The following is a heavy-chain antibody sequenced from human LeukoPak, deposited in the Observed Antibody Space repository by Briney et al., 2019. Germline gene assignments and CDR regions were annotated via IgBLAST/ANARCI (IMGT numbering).Heavy chain of an antibody. V-gene: IGHV4-4*02. Sequence: KTSETLSLTCGVSGGSISGTNWWSWVRQPPGQGLEWIGEISLAGQTNYNPSLQSRVTMSVDTSKNQFSLKLSSVTAADTALYYCARGFGSLTYEAFDIWGQGTMVTVSS. D-gene: IGHD3-10*01. CDR2: ISLAGQT. CDR3: ARGFGSLTYEAFDI. J-gene: IGHJ3*02. CDR1: GGSISGTNW.